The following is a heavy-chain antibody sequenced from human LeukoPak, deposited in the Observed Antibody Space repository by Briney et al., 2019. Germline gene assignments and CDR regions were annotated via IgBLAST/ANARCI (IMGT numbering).Heavy chain of an antibody. V-gene: IGHV5-51*01. D-gene: IGHD2-8*01. CDR1: GYSFASSW. CDR3: ARHGHCTNGVCYSNYYYHMDV. J-gene: IGHJ6*03. Sequence: GESLKISCKGSGYSFASSWIGWVRQMPGKGLEWMGIIYPDDSDTRYSPSFGGQITISVDKSISTAYLQWSSLKASDTAVYYCARHGHCTNGVCYSNYYYHMDVWGKGTTVTVSS. CDR2: IYPDDSDT.